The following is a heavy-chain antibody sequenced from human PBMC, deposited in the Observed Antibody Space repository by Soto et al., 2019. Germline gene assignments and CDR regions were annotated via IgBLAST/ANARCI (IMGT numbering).Heavy chain of an antibody. D-gene: IGHD2-8*01. CDR2: ISSDGTTT. V-gene: IGHV3-74*01. Sequence: EVQLVQSGGGLAQPGKSLRLSCAASGFTFRKFWMLWVRQVPGKGPVWVSYISSDGTTTDYADSVKGRFTISRDNAKDTLYLQMDSLRAEDTAVYYCAIQDCTNDVCLEAAVTVGGALESWGQGTLVTVSS. CDR1: GFTFRKFW. J-gene: IGHJ1*01. CDR3: AIQDCTNDVCLEAAVTVGGALES.